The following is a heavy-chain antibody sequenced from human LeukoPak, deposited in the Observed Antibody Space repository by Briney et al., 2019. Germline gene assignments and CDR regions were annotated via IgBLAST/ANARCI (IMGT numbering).Heavy chain of an antibody. V-gene: IGHV4-39*01. CDR2: IYYSGST. CDR3: ARHGSPYYYYYYMDV. J-gene: IGHJ6*03. Sequence: SETLSLTCNVSGGSISSSSYYWGWIRQPPGKGLEWIGSIYYSGSTYYNPSLKSRVTISVDTSKNQFSLKLSSVTAADTAVYYCARHGSPYYYYYYMDVWGKGTTVTVSS. CDR1: GGSISSSSYY.